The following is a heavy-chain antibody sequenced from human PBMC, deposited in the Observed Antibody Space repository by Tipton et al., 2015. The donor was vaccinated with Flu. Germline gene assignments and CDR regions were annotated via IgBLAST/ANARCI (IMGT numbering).Heavy chain of an antibody. D-gene: IGHD3-22*01. Sequence: GLVKPSQTLSLTCAISGDSISSNSAAWNWIRQSPSRGLEWLGRTYYTSRGHNDYAVSVKSRITVNPDTSKNQFSLQLNSVTPEDTAVYFCARAPRQGDSSGFPFDYWGQGNLVTVSS. CDR3: ARAPRQGDSSGFPFDY. V-gene: IGHV6-1*01. J-gene: IGHJ4*02. CDR1: GDSISSNSAA. CDR2: TYYTSRGHN.